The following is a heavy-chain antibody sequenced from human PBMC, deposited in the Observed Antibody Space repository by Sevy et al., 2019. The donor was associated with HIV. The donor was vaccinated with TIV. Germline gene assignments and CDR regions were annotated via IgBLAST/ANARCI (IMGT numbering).Heavy chain of an antibody. CDR2: IIPIFGTA. V-gene: IGHV1-69*13. J-gene: IGHJ6*02. CDR1: GGTFSSYA. D-gene: IGHD2-21*02. CDR3: ARAEGAYCGGDCYPYYYYGMDV. Sequence: ASVKVSCKASGGTFSSYAISWVRQAPGQGLEWMGGIIPIFGTANYAQKFQGRVTITADESTGTANMELSSLRSEDTAVYYCARAEGAYCGGDCYPYYYYGMDVWGQGTTVTVSS.